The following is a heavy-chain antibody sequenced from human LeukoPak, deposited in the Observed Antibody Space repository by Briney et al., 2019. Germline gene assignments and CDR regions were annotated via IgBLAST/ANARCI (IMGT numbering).Heavy chain of an antibody. CDR3: ARARSSYGYGDAFDI. CDR2: IKQDGSEK. Sequence: GGSLRLSCAASGFTLSDYWMNWVRQAPRKGLEWVANIKQDGSEKKYVDSVKGRFTISRDNSKNTLYLQMNSLRAEDTAVYYCARARSSYGYGDAFDIWGQGTMVTVSS. V-gene: IGHV3-7*01. CDR1: GFTLSDYW. D-gene: IGHD5-18*01. J-gene: IGHJ3*02.